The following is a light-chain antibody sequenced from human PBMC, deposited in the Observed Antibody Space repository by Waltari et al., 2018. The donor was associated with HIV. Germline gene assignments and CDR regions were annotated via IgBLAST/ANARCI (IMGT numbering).Light chain of an antibody. V-gene: IGKV1-5*03. J-gene: IGKJ2*01. CDR3: QQYNTFPYT. CDR2: QAS. Sequence: DIQMTQSPSTLSASVGDGVTISCRASQTINNWLAWYQQKPGQAPKLLIDQASKLESGVPSRFRGTRSGTEFTLTISSLQPDDFATYYCQQYNTFPYTFGQGTKLEIK. CDR1: QTINNW.